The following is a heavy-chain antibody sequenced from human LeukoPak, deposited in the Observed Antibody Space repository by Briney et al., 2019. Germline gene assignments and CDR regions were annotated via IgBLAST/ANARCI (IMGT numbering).Heavy chain of an antibody. J-gene: IGHJ4*02. V-gene: IGHV4-39*02. Sequence: SETLSLTCTVSSGSISGSDYYWCWIRQPPGKGLEWIGSINYSGNTYYDSSLKSRVTISVDTSKNHFSLRLSSVTAADTAVYYCARLVLSYGNAFDHWGQGTLVTVSS. CDR3: ARLVLSYGNAFDH. D-gene: IGHD3-16*01. CDR2: INYSGNT. CDR1: SGSISGSDYY.